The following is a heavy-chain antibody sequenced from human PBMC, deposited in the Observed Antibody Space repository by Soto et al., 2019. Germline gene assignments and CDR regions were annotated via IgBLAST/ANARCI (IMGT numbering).Heavy chain of an antibody. D-gene: IGHD1-26*01. V-gene: IGHV4-34*01. Sequence: AETPCITSAVYDGSFSGYYWSGIRQPPGKGLDWIGEINHSGSTNYNPSLKSRVTISVDTSKNQFSLKLSSVTAADTAVYYCARGGYSGSYNRYYFDYWGQGTLVTV. J-gene: IGHJ4*02. CDR1: DGSFSGYY. CDR2: INHSGST. CDR3: ARGGYSGSYNRYYFDY.